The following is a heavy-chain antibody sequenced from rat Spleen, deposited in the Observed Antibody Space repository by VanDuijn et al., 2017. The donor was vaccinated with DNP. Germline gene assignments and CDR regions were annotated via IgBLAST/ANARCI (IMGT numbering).Heavy chain of an antibody. J-gene: IGHJ2*01. Sequence: EVQLVESGGGLVQPGRSLKLSCAASGFTFSNYDMAWVRQAPTKGLEWVASISPSGSRTYYPDSVKGRFTISRDNAKSSLYLQMNSLKSEDTATYYCARHGRRVFDYWGQGVMVTVSS. CDR3: ARHGRRVFDY. V-gene: IGHV5-25*01. CDR1: GFTFSNYD. CDR2: ISPSGSRT. D-gene: IGHD1-11*01.